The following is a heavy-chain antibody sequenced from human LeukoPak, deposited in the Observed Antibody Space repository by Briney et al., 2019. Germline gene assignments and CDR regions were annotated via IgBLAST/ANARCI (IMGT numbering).Heavy chain of an antibody. CDR3: ARGSAGELSLRPLWVRGDYYFDY. D-gene: IGHD3-16*02. CDR2: IYYSGST. Sequence: SETLSLTRTVSGGSISSYYWSWIRQPPGKGLEWIGYIYYSGSTNYNPSLKSRVTISVDTSKNQFSLKLSSVTAADTAVYYCARGSAGELSLRPLWVRGDYYFDYWGQGTLVTVSS. CDR1: GGSISSYY. J-gene: IGHJ4*02. V-gene: IGHV4-59*01.